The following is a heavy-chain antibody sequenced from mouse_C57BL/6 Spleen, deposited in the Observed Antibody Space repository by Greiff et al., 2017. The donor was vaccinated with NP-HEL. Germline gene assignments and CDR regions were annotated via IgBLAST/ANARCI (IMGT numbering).Heavy chain of an antibody. CDR3: TTLITTVVSLYFDY. V-gene: IGHV14-4*01. J-gene: IGHJ2*01. Sequence: QLQQSGAELVRPGASVKLSCTASGFNINDDYMHWVKQRPEQGLEWIGWIDPENGDTEYASKFQGKATITADTSSNTAYLQLSSLTSEDTAVYYCTTLITTVVSLYFDYWGQGTTLTVSS. D-gene: IGHD1-1*01. CDR1: GFNINDDY. CDR2: IDPENGDT.